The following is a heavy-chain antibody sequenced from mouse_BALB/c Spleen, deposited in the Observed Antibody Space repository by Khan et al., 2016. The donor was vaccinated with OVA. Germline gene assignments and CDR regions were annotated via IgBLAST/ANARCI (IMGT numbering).Heavy chain of an antibody. CDR2: IIYTGYT. V-gene: IGHV3-8*02. J-gene: IGHJ3*01. CDR3: ARSTYRYAFVY. D-gene: IGHD2-14*01. CDR1: GDSITSGY. Sequence: EVQLQESGPSLVKPSQTLSLTCSVTGDSITSGYWNWIRKFPGNKLEYMGYIIYTGYTYYNPSLKSRISITRHTSKNQYYLHLNSVTDEDTAKYYWARSTYRYAFVYWGQGTLVTVSA.